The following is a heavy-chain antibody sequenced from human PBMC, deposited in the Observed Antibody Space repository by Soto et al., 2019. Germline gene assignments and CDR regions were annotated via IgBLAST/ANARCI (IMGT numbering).Heavy chain of an antibody. V-gene: IGHV1-18*01. CDR3: ARLIPGAEAWFQP. Sequence: QGQLVQSGVEVKKPGASVKVSCSASGNTFTNFGVTWVRQAPGQGLEWMGWISPYTDDPSYAQKFQGCVTMTFDTSTSKANLDLRSLTSDDTAVYYCARLIPGAEAWFQPWGQGTLVTVSS. J-gene: IGHJ5*02. D-gene: IGHD2-2*01. CDR1: GNTFTNFG. CDR2: ISPYTDDP.